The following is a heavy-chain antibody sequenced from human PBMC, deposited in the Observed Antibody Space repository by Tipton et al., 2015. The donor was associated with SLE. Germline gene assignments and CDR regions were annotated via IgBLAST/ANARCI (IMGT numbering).Heavy chain of an antibody. D-gene: IGHD3-16*02. J-gene: IGHJ4*02. V-gene: IGHV4-59*01. CDR1: GGSISSYY. CDR2: VSYSGNT. Sequence: TLSLTCTVSGGSISSYYWSWIRQPPGKGLEWIGYVSYSGNTQYNPSLKSRVTMSLDTSKNQFSLKLSSVTAAGTAVYYCARDRLDYDYVWGSYRYFAYWGQGILVAVSS. CDR3: ARDRLDYDYVWGSYRYFAY.